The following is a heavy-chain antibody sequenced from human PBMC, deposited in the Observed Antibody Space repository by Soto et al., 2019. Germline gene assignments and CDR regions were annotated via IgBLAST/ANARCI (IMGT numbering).Heavy chain of an antibody. CDR1: GDSVSSNSAA. Sequence: SQTLSLTYAISGDSVSSNSAAWNWIRQSPSRGLEWLGRTYYRSKWYNDYAISVKSRITISPDTSKNQVSLHLNSVTPDDTAFYFARCATSSSCYEGLNDFDPWGQGTLVTVSS. J-gene: IGHJ5*02. CDR3: ARCATSSSCYEGLNDFDP. D-gene: IGHD2-2*01. V-gene: IGHV6-1*01. CDR2: TYYRSKWYN.